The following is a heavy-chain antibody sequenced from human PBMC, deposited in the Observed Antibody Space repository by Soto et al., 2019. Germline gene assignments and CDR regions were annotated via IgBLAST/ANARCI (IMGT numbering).Heavy chain of an antibody. J-gene: IGHJ6*02. D-gene: IGHD3-10*01. CDR3: ARWGGVVGYYYYGMDV. CDR1: GGSFSGYY. CDR2: INHSGST. Sequence: SETLSLTCAVYGGSFSGYYWSWIRQPPGKGLEWIGEINHSGSTNYNPSLKSRVTISVDTSKNQFSLKVSSVTAADTAVYYCARWGGVVGYYYYGMDVWGQGTTVTVSS. V-gene: IGHV4-34*01.